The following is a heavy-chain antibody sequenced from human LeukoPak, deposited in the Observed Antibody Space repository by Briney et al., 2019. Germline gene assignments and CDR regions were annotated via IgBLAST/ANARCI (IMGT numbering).Heavy chain of an antibody. CDR3: VRDALGESGAGGP. J-gene: IGHJ5*02. CDR2: ISPSGHST. V-gene: IGHV3-21*06. CDR1: GFTFSVHG. D-gene: IGHD3-10*01. Sequence: PGGSLRLSCVASGFTFSVHGMTWVRLAPGKGLEWVSSISPSGHSTWNADSVKGRFTISRDNAGNSLYLQMSSLRDEDTAVYYCVRDALGESGAGGPWGQGTLVSVSS.